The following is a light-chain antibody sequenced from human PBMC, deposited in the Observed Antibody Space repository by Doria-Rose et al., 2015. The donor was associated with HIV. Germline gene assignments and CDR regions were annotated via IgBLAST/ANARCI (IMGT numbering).Light chain of an antibody. Sequence: TQSPATLSLSPGEGATLSCRASQSVGSYLAWYQQMPGQPPRLLIYDASNRATGIPARFSGSGSGTDFTLTISSLEPEDFAVYYCQQRSNWLYTFGQGTKLEIK. CDR1: QSVGSY. V-gene: IGKV3-11*01. CDR2: DAS. CDR3: QQRSNWLYT. J-gene: IGKJ2*01.